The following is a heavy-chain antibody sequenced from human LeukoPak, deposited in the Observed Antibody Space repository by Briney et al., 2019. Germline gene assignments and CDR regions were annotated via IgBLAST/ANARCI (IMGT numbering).Heavy chain of an antibody. Sequence: GGSLRLSCAVSGFTVSSNYMSWVRQAPGKGLEWVSVIYSGGNTDYADSVKGRFTISRDNSRNTVYLQMNSLRAEDTAVYYCARYYYDSSGYAYYFDYWGQGTLVTVSS. CDR2: IYSGGNT. J-gene: IGHJ4*02. V-gene: IGHV3-53*01. CDR3: ARYYYDSSGYAYYFDY. D-gene: IGHD3-22*01. CDR1: GFTVSSNY.